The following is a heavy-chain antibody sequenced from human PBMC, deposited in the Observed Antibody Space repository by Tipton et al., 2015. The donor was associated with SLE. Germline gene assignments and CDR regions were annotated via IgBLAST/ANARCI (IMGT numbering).Heavy chain of an antibody. CDR1: GFTFSSYA. J-gene: IGHJ6*02. V-gene: IGHV3-30*04. CDR2: ISYDGSNK. CDR3: ARVIAAPPYGMDV. Sequence: SLRLSCAASGFTFSSYAMHWVRQAPGKGLEWVRQAPGKGLEWVAVISYDGSNKYYADSVKGRFTISRDNSKNTLYLQMNSLRVDDTAVYYCARVIAAPPYGMDVWGHGTTVTVSS. D-gene: IGHD6-13*01.